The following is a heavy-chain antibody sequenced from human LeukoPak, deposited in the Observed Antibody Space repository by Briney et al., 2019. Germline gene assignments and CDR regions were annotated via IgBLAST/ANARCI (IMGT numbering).Heavy chain of an antibody. J-gene: IGHJ4*02. CDR2: IYYSGST. CDR1: GGSISSYY. V-gene: IGHV4-59*01. CDR3: ASARVDTAMVTPPFFDY. Sequence: ASETLSLTCTVSGGSISSYYWSWIRQPPGKGLEWIGYIYYSGSTNYNPSLKSRVTISVDTSKNQFSLKLSSVTAADTAVYYCASARVDTAMVTPPFFDYWGQGTLVTVSS. D-gene: IGHD5-18*01.